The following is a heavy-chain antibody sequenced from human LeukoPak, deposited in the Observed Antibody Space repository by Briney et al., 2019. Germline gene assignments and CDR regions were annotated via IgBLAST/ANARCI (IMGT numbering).Heavy chain of an antibody. V-gene: IGHV1-18*01. J-gene: IGHJ4*02. CDR2: ISAYNGNT. D-gene: IGHD3-16*02. CDR1: GYTFTSYG. Sequence: ASVKVSCKASGYTFTSYGISWVRQAPGQGLEWMGWISAYNGNTNYAQKLQGRVTMTTDTSTSTAYMELRSLRSGDTAVYYCARVLNDYVWGSYRQDFDYWGQGTLVTVSS. CDR3: ARVLNDYVWGSYRQDFDY.